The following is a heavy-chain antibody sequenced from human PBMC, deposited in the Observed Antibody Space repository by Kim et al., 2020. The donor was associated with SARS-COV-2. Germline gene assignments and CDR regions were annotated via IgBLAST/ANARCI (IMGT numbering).Heavy chain of an antibody. J-gene: IGHJ6*03. D-gene: IGHD6-19*01. V-gene: IGHV4-34*01. CDR1: GGSFSGYY. Sequence: SETLSLTCAVYGGSFSGYYWSWIRQPPGKGLEWIGEINHSGSTNYNPSLKRRGTISVETSKNQFSLKLSSVTAADTAVDYCAGGTRQGLVRGPYDYYMDV. CDR2: INHSGST. CDR3: AGGTRQGLVRGPYDYYMDV.